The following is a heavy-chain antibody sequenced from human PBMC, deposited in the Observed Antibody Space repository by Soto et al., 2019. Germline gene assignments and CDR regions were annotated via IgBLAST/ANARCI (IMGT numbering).Heavy chain of an antibody. D-gene: IGHD3-3*01. CDR3: AKDRRIFGVVVRGNWFDP. V-gene: IGHV3-30*18. CDR2: ISFEGSNI. Sequence: QVQLVESGGGVVQPGRSLRLSCVASGFTFSDYGIHWVRQAPGKGLEWVAVISFEGSNIYYGDSVKGRFTISRDNSKDTVYLQMNSLRVEDTAIYYCAKDRRIFGVVVRGNWFDPWGQGTLVTVSS. J-gene: IGHJ5*02. CDR1: GFTFSDYG.